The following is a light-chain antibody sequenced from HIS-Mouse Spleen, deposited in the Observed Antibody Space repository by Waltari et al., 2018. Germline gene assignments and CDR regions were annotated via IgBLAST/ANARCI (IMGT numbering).Light chain of an antibody. CDR1: SRDVGSYNL. V-gene: IGLV2-23*01. CDR2: AGS. Sequence: QSALTQPASVSGSPGQSITISCTGTSRDVGSYNLVSLYQQHPAKPPKLMIYAGSTRPSGVSNRFSGSKSGNTASLTISGLQAEDEADYYCCSYAGSSTWVFGGGTKLTVL. CDR3: CSYAGSSTWV. J-gene: IGLJ3*02.